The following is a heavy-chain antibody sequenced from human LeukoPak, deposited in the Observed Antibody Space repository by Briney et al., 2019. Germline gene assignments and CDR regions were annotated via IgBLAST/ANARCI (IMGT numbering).Heavy chain of an antibody. CDR2: IYSGGST. J-gene: IGHJ6*02. Sequence: GGSLRLSCAASGFTVSSNYMSWVRQAPGKGLEWVSVIYSGGSTYYADSVKGRFTISRDNSKNTLYLQMNSLRAEDTAVYYCARDYLGGVIAQYYYYGMDVWGQGTTVTVSS. CDR3: ARDYLGGVIAQYYYYGMDV. D-gene: IGHD3-16*02. CDR1: GFTVSSNY. V-gene: IGHV3-66*01.